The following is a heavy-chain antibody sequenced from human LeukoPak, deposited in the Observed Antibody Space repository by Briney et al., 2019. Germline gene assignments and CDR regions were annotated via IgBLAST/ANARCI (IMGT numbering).Heavy chain of an antibody. Sequence: GGSLRLSCAASGFTFSSYAMSWVRQAPGKGLEWVSAISSSGGSTYYADSVKGRFTISRDNSKNTLYLQMNSLRAEDTAVYYCAKVRYGENYYYYYYMDVWGKGTTVTVSS. CDR3: AKVRYGENYYYYYYMDV. V-gene: IGHV3-23*01. J-gene: IGHJ6*03. CDR1: GFTFSSYA. D-gene: IGHD4/OR15-4a*01. CDR2: ISSSGGST.